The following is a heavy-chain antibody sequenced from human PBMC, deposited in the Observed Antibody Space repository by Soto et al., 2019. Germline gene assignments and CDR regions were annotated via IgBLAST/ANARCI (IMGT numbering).Heavy chain of an antibody. V-gene: IGHV1-18*01. CDR3: VMVDNYVTPTPKAV. Sequence: QVQLVQSGDEMKKPGASVNVSCKASGYIFVNYGIAWVRQAPGQGLEWLGWISPYTGNTHSASKVQCRLTMTTDTFTITVYMGMGRLTSDNTAVYYCVMVDNYVTPTPKAVWGQGTTVTVSS. D-gene: IGHD3-16*01. CDR2: ISPYTGNT. J-gene: IGHJ6*02. CDR1: GYIFVNYG.